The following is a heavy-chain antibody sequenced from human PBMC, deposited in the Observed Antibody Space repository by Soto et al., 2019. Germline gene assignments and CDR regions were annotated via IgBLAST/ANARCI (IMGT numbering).Heavy chain of an antibody. CDR2: MYYSGST. CDR1: GGAISGHY. CDR3: ARGPYYDLIWNYYYMDV. D-gene: IGHD3-16*01. Sequence: QVQLQESGPGLVKPSETLSLSCSVAGGAISGHYWSWFRQTPGKGLYLIGYMYYSGSTNYNPSLKSRVTISVDTSKNHFSLRLTSVTAADTAVYYCARGPYYDLIWNYYYMDVWGKGTTVTVSS. V-gene: IGHV4-59*08. J-gene: IGHJ6*03.